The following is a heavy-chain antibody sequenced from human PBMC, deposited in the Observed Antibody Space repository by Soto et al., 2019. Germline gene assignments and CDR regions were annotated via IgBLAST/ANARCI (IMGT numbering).Heavy chain of an antibody. CDR3: ARVQAGTIEY. Sequence: SETLSLTCTVSGGSISSYNWSWLRQPPGKGLEWIGYIYYSGSTNYNPSLKSRVTISVDTSKNQFSLKLSSVSAADTAMYYCARVQAGTIEYWGQGALVT. V-gene: IGHV4-59*01. D-gene: IGHD1-1*01. CDR1: GGSISSYN. CDR2: IYYSGST. J-gene: IGHJ4*02.